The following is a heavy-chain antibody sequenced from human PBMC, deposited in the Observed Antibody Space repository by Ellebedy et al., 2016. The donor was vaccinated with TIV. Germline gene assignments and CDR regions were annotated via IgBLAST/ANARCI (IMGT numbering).Heavy chain of an antibody. V-gene: IGHV3-66*01. Sequence: GESLKISCAASGFTVSNNYMSWVRQAPGKGLEWVSIIYSGCSTHYAGPVKGRFTVSRDSSKNTLYLQLNSLRTEDTAVYYWASAPSPLFDYWGQGTLVTVSS. CDR2: IYSGCST. J-gene: IGHJ4*02. CDR3: ASAPSPLFDY. CDR1: GFTVSNNY.